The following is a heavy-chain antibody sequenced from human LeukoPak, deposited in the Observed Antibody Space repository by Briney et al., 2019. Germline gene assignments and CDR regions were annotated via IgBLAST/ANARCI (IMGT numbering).Heavy chain of an antibody. D-gene: IGHD6-19*01. CDR2: ISPSGGST. CDR3: ASMTVSGRDNWFDP. CDR1: GYTFTSYY. J-gene: IGHJ5*02. V-gene: IGHV1-46*01. Sequence: GASVKVSCKASGYTFTSYYMHWVRQAPGQGPEWMGVISPSGGSTTYAQKFQGRVTITRNTSINTAYMELSSLRSEDTAVYYCASMTVSGRDNWFDPGGQGTLVTVSS.